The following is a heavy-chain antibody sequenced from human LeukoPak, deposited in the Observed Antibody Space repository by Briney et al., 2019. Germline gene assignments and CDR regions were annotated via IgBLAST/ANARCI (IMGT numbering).Heavy chain of an antibody. Sequence: SGGSLRLSCAASGFSFGDHGMNWVRQPPGKGLEWISGISGNSGSAGYGDAVKGPFTISRDNAKNSLYLQLDNLRAEVTAFYFCARGKRRYLVRGGPLAYWGQGPLLIVSS. V-gene: IGHV3-20*04. J-gene: IGHJ4*02. CDR3: ARGKRRYLVRGGPLAY. D-gene: IGHD3-10*01. CDR2: ISGNSGSA. CDR1: GFSFGDHG.